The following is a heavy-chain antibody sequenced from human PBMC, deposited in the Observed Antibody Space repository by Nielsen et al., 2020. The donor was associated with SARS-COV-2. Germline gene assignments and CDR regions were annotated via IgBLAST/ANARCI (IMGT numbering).Heavy chain of an antibody. Sequence: GESLKISCAASGFTFSSYAMHWVRQAPGKGLEWVAVISYDGSNKYYADSVKGRFTISRDNSKNTLYLQMNSLRAEDTAVYYCAREGGYCSGGSCYSGGSDAFDIWGQGTMVTVSS. J-gene: IGHJ3*02. CDR2: ISYDGSNK. V-gene: IGHV3-30-3*01. CDR1: GFTFSSYA. D-gene: IGHD2-15*01. CDR3: AREGGYCSGGSCYSGGSDAFDI.